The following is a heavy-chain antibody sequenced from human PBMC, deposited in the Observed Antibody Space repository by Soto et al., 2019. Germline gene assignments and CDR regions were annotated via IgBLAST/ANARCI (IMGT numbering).Heavy chain of an antibody. J-gene: IGHJ6*02. V-gene: IGHV3-74*01. Sequence: GGPIRLRCGAVGVTLVSYWMHCVSQEPGKGLVWVSRINSDGSSTSYADSVKGRFTISRDNAKNTLYLQMNSLRAEDTAVYYCARGDIVVVPADQYYYYYGMDVWVQGTTVTVSS. CDR1: GVTLVSYW. CDR2: INSDGSST. CDR3: ARGDIVVVPADQYYYYYGMDV. D-gene: IGHD2-2*01.